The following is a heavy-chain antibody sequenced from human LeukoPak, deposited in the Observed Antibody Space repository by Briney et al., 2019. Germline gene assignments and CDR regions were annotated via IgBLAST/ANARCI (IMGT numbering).Heavy chain of an antibody. Sequence: SENLSLTCSVSGGSISSGGYYWSWIRQHPGKGLEWIGYIYYSGNTYYNPSLKSRITISVDTSKNQFSLNLTSVTAADTAVYYCARCPGWFDPWGQGTLVTVSS. CDR2: IYYSGNT. CDR3: ARCPGWFDP. CDR1: GGSISSGGYY. J-gene: IGHJ5*02. V-gene: IGHV4-31*03.